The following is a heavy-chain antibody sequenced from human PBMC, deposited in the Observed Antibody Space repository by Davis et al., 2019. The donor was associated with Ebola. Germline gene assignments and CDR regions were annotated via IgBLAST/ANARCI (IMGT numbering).Heavy chain of an antibody. CDR1: GFTFSSSW. D-gene: IGHD6-19*01. Sequence: GESLKISCAASGFTFSSSWMHWVRQAPGKGLVWVSLINNDGSITTYADSVKGRFTISRDNAKNTLYLQMNSLRAEDTAVFYCAKRATVKVAGANYYNAMDVWGKGTTVTVSS. CDR2: INNDGSIT. J-gene: IGHJ6*04. V-gene: IGHV3-74*01. CDR3: AKRATVKVAGANYYNAMDV.